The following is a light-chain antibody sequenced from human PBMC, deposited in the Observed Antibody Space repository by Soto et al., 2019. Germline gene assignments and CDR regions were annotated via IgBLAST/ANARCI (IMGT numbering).Light chain of an antibody. J-gene: IGKJ4*01. Sequence: DIQMTQSPSTLSASVGDRVTITCRASKNINRWLAWYQQRPGKAPNLLIHKASTLEAGVPSRFSGSASGTEGTLTISSLQPDDFAAYFCLQYNVYPLTFGGGTKVEIK. CDR2: KAS. V-gene: IGKV1-5*03. CDR1: KNINRW. CDR3: LQYNVYPLT.